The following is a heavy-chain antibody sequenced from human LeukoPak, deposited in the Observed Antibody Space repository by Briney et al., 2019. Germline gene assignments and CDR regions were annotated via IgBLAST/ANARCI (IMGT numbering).Heavy chain of an antibody. D-gene: IGHD6-13*01. V-gene: IGHV3-23*01. J-gene: IGHJ4*02. CDR1: GLTFNNYA. CDR3: AKDRGRQLETHFDS. CDR2: MSSSGGSI. Sequence: PGGSLRLSCAASGLTFNNYAMSWVRQAPGKGLEWVPAMSSSGGSIYYADSVKGRFTISRDNTKNTLYLQMNSLRAEDTAVYHCAKDRGRQLETHFDSWGQGTLVIVSS.